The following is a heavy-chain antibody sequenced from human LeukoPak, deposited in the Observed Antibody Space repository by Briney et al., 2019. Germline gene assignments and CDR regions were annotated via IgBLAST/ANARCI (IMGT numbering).Heavy chain of an antibody. D-gene: IGHD3-10*01. CDR1: GFTFSSYG. CDR3: AISTGGSGSYGY. CDR2: IWYDGSNK. V-gene: IGHV3-33*01. J-gene: IGHJ4*02. Sequence: GGSLRLSCAASGFTFSSYGMHWVRQAPGKGLEWVAVIWYDGSNKYYADSVKGRFTISRDNSKNTLYLQMNSLRAEDTAVYYCAISTGGSGSYGYWGQGTLVTVSS.